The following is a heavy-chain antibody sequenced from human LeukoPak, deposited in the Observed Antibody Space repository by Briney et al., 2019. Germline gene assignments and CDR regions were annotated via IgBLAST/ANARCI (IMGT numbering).Heavy chain of an antibody. J-gene: IGHJ3*02. V-gene: IGHV3-49*03. CDR3: TRDYVKIYYGSGFLI. Sequence: GGSLRLSCTASGFTFGDYAMSWFRQAPGKGLEWVGFIRSKAYGGTTEYAASVKGRFTISRDDSKSIAYLQMNSLKTEDTAVYYCTRDYVKIYYGSGFLIWGQGTMVTVSS. CDR1: GFTFGDYA. D-gene: IGHD3-10*01. CDR2: IRSKAYGGTT.